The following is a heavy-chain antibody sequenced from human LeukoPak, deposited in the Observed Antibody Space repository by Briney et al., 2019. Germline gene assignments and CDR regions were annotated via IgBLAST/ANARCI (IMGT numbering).Heavy chain of an antibody. Sequence: PSETLSPTCAVYGGSFSGYYWSWIRQPPGKGLEWIGEINHSGSTNYNPSLKSRVTISVDTSKNQFSLKLSSVNAADTAVYYCARTDSSGPGDYYYYGMDVWAQGTTVTVSS. CDR3: ARTDSSGPGDYYYYGMDV. CDR2: INHSGST. D-gene: IGHD3-22*01. CDR1: GGSFSGYY. J-gene: IGHJ6*02. V-gene: IGHV4-34*01.